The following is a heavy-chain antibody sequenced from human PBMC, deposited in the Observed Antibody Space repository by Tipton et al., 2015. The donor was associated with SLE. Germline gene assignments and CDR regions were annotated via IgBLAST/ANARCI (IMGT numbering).Heavy chain of an antibody. CDR1: GFTLSSNA. CDR3: ARDHPPHY. CDR2: LSSSGGNT. J-gene: IGHJ4*02. V-gene: IGHV3-23*01. Sequence: SLRLSCAASGFTLSSNAMNWVRQAPGKGLEWVSCLSSSGGNTWYADSVKGRFTISRDNPKSSLYLQMNSLRVEDTGIYYCARDHPPHYWGQGTLVTVSS.